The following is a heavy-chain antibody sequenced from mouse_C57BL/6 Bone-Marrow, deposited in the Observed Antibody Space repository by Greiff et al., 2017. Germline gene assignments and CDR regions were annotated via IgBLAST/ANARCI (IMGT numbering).Heavy chain of an antibody. D-gene: IGHD1-1*01. J-gene: IGHJ4*01. CDR3: ARRPYYYGSSGAMDY. V-gene: IGHV1-63*01. CDR2: IYPGGGYT. CDR1: GYTFTNYW. Sequence: QVQLQQSGAELVRPGTSVKMSCKASGYTFTNYWIGWAKQRPGHGLEWIGDIYPGGGYTNYNEKFKGKATLTADKSSSTAYMQFSILTSEDSAIYYCARRPYYYGSSGAMDYWGQGTSVTVSS.